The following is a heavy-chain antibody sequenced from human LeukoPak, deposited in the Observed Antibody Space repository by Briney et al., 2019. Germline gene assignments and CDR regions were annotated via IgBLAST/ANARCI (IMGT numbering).Heavy chain of an antibody. CDR2: INPTSTSI. V-gene: IGHV3-21*01. Sequence: GGSLRLSCVASVLTFSDYSINWVRRAPGKGLEWVSSINPTSTSIYYADAVRGRFTISRDNAKSSLYLQMDSLRAEDTAVYYCVRLRGNSDRSYYYYYYDSWGQGILVTVSS. J-gene: IGHJ5*01. CDR3: VRLRGNSDRSYYYYYYDS. D-gene: IGHD3-10*01. CDR1: VLTFSDYS.